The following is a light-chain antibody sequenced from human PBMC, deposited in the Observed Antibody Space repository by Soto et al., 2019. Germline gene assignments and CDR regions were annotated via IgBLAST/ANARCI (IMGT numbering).Light chain of an antibody. J-gene: IGKJ1*01. CDR2: DAS. CDR1: QNINTN. CDR3: QQRGNWPCVWA. V-gene: IGKV3-11*01. Sequence: EIVLTQAPVTLSLAPREGAILSCKASQNINTNLGWYQQKPGQAPRLLIYDASLRATGIPVRFTGSGSGTDFTLTINSLEPEDFAVYYCQQRGNWPCVWAFGQATKL.